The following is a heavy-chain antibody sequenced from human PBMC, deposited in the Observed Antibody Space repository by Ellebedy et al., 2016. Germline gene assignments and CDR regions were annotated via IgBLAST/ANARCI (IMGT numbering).Heavy chain of an antibody. CDR1: GAAVSISRYH. CDR3: ARNPGDLGLPDY. Sequence: SETLSLTXTVSGAAVSISRYHWSWIRQSPGKGLEWIGYVYYSGRTGYNPSLKSRATISIDTSKNQFSLTMTSVTSADTAVYYCARNPGDLGLPDYWGQGMLVTVSS. V-gene: IGHV4-61*01. CDR2: VYYSGRT. J-gene: IGHJ4*02. D-gene: IGHD4-17*01.